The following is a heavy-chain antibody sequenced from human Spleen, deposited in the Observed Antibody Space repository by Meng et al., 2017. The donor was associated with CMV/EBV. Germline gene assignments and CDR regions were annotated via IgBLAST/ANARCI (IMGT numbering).Heavy chain of an antibody. D-gene: IGHD1-14*01. Sequence: RLSCAASGFTVSTNYMNWVRQAPGKGLEWVSVIYSGGSTYYADSLKGRFTISRDNSKNTLHLQMSSLRAEDTAVYYCVRSSNRYFDYWGQGTLVTVSS. J-gene: IGHJ4*02. CDR1: GFTVSTNY. CDR2: IYSGGST. V-gene: IGHV3-53*01. CDR3: VRSSNRYFDY.